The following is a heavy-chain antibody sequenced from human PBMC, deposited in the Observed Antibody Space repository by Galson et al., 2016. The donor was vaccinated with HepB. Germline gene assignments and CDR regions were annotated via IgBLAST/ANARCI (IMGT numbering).Heavy chain of an antibody. CDR1: GYTFTSYG. J-gene: IGHJ6*02. D-gene: IGHD2-15*01. Sequence: SVKVSCKASGYTFTSYGITWVRQAPGQGLEWLGWISAYNGNTNYAQKLQDRVTLTTDTSTSTAYMELRSLSSDDTAVYYCAKGARGCSGGSCGVYHYYGMDVWGQGTTVTVSS. V-gene: IGHV1-18*01. CDR2: ISAYNGNT. CDR3: AKGARGCSGGSCGVYHYYGMDV.